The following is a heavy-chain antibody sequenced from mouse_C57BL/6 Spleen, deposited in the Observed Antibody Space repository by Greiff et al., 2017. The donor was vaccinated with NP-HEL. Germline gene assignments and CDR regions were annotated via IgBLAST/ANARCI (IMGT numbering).Heavy chain of an antibody. CDR1: GYAFSSSW. Sequence: VQLQQSGPELVKPGASVKISCKASGYAFSSSWLNWVKHRPGKGLEWIGRIYPGDGDTNYNGKFKGKATLTADKSASTAYMQLSSLTSEDFAVYFCAREADISNHKYVDVWGTGTTVTVS. V-gene: IGHV1-82*01. J-gene: IGHJ1*03. D-gene: IGHD1-3*01. CDR3: AREADISNHKYVDV. CDR2: IYPGDGDT.